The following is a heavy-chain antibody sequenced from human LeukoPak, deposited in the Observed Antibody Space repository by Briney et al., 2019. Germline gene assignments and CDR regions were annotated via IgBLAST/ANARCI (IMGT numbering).Heavy chain of an antibody. CDR1: GVTFSNYW. D-gene: IGHD6-13*01. Sequence: GGSLRLSCAVSGVTFSNYWMHWVRQAPGKGLVWVSRINSDGSTISYADSVKGLFTISRDNAKNTLYLQMNSLRAEDTAVYYCAGGLSTAAGGWGQGTLVTVSS. CDR2: INSDGSTI. J-gene: IGHJ4*02. V-gene: IGHV3-74*01. CDR3: AGGLSTAAGG.